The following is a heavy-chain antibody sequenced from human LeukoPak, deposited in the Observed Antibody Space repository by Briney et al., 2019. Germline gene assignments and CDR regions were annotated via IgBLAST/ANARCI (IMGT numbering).Heavy chain of an antibody. CDR3: ASSYYYGSGSKFDY. CDR1: GGSISSGDYY. Sequence: SQTLSLTCTVSGGSISSGDYYWSWIRQPPGKGLEWIGYIYHSGSTYYNPSLKSRVTISVDRSKNQFSLKLSSVTAADTAVYYCASSYYYGSGSKFDYWGQGTLVTVSS. D-gene: IGHD3-10*01. V-gene: IGHV4-30-2*01. J-gene: IGHJ4*02. CDR2: IYHSGST.